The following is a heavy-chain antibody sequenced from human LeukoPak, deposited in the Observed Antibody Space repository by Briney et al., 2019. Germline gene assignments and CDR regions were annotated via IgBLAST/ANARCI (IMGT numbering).Heavy chain of an antibody. Sequence: TSETLSLTCTVSGGSISSYYWSWIRQPPGKGLEWIGYIYYSGSTNYNPSLKSRVTISVDASKNQFSLKLSSVTAADTAVYYCARDRWLQFGAFDIWGQGTMVTVSS. V-gene: IGHV4-59*01. D-gene: IGHD5-24*01. J-gene: IGHJ3*02. CDR2: IYYSGST. CDR3: ARDRWLQFGAFDI. CDR1: GGSISSYY.